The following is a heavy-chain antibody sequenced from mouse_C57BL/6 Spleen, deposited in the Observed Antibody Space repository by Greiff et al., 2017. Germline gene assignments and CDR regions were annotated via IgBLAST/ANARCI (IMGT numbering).Heavy chain of an antibody. J-gene: IGHJ2*01. D-gene: IGHD1-1*02. Sequence: VKLQQSGAELVRPGASVTLSCKASGYTFTDYEMHWVKQTPVHGLEWIGAIDPETGGTAYNQKFKGKAILTADKSSSTAYMELRSLTSEDSAVYYCTKPYGYFDYWGQGTTLTVSS. CDR3: TKPYGYFDY. V-gene: IGHV1-15*01. CDR1: GYTFTDYE. CDR2: IDPETGGT.